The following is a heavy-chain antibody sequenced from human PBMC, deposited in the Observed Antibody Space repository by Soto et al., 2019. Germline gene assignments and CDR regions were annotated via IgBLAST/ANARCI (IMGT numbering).Heavy chain of an antibody. CDR1: GGSISSYY. D-gene: IGHD1-7*01. Sequence: SETLSLTCTVSGGSISSYYWSWIRQPPGKGLEWIGYIYYSGSTIYNPSLKSRVTISVDTSKNQFSLKLSSVTAADTAVYYCARDLAGTDGINWFDPWGQGTLVTVSS. V-gene: IGHV4-59*01. CDR2: IYYSGST. J-gene: IGHJ5*02. CDR3: ARDLAGTDGINWFDP.